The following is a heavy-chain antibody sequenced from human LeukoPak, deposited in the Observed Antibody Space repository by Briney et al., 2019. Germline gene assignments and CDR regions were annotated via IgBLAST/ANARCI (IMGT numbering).Heavy chain of an antibody. J-gene: IGHJ4*02. D-gene: IGHD3-22*01. CDR3: ARAPDYYDSSGPFDY. V-gene: IGHV1-2*02. CDR1: GYTFTGYY. CDR2: INPNSGGT. Sequence: ASVKVSCKASGYTFTGYYMHWVRQAPGQGLEWMGWINPNSGGTNYAQRFQGRVTMTRDTSISTAYMELSRLRSDDTAVYYCARAPDYYDSSGPFDYWGQGTLVTVSS.